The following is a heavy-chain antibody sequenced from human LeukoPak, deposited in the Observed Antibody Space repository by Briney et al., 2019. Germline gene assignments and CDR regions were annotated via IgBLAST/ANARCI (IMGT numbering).Heavy chain of an antibody. Sequence: QPGGSLRLSCAASGFTFSSYWMHWGRQAPGKGPVWVSRINRDGSTTDYADSVKGRFTISRDNAKNTLHLQMNSLRAEDTAVYYCRADGHSYDYWGQGALVTVSS. CDR3: RADGHSYDY. V-gene: IGHV3-74*01. D-gene: IGHD5-24*01. CDR2: INRDGSTT. CDR1: GFTFSSYW. J-gene: IGHJ4*02.